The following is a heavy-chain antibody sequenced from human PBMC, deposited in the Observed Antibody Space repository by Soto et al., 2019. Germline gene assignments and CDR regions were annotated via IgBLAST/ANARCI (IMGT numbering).Heavy chain of an antibody. CDR2: ISYDGSNK. CDR1: GFTFSSYG. Sequence: LRLSCAASGFTFSSYGMHWVRQAPGKGPEWVAVISYDGSNKYYADSVKGRFTISRDNSKNTLYLQMNSLRAEDTAVYYCAKDLASCSGGSCYYFDYWGQGTLVTVSS. V-gene: IGHV3-30*18. J-gene: IGHJ4*02. CDR3: AKDLASCSGGSCYYFDY. D-gene: IGHD2-15*01.